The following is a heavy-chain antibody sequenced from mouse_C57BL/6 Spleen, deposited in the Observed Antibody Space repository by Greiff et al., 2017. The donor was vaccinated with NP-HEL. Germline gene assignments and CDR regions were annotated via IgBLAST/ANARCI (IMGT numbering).Heavy chain of an antibody. D-gene: IGHD2-2*01. CDR2: IYPGDGDT. J-gene: IGHJ3*01. CDR3: ARYGGYDEAY. Sequence: VKLQESGPELVKPGASVKISCKASGYAFSSSWMNWVKQRPGKGLEWIGRIYPGDGDTNYNGKFKGKATLTADKSSSTAYMQLSSLTSEDSAVYFCARYGGYDEAYWGQGTLVTVSA. V-gene: IGHV1-82*01. CDR1: GYAFSSSW.